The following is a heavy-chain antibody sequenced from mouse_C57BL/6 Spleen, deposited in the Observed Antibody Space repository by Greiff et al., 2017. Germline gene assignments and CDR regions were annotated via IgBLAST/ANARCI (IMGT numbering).Heavy chain of an antibody. D-gene: IGHD1-3*01. CDR3: ARGTRGAHYYAFDY. Sequence: QVQLQQSGPELVKPGASVKISCKASGYSFTSYYIHWVKQRPGQGLEWIGWIHPGSGNTKYNEKFKGKATLTADTSSSTAYVQLSSLTSEDSAVYYCARGTRGAHYYAFDYWGQGTSVTVSS. V-gene: IGHV1-66*01. CDR1: GYSFTSYY. CDR2: IHPGSGNT. J-gene: IGHJ4*01.